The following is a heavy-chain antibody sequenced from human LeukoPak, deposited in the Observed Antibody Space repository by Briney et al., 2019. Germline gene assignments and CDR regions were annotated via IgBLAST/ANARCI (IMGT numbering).Heavy chain of an antibody. Sequence: PGGSLRLSCAASGFKFSDHLMTWVRQAPGKGLEWVANIKEDGTETYYVDSVKGRFTILRDNAKNSLYLQMNSLRVEDTAVYYCARDHLYYDISGPRFDYWGQGTLVTVSS. CDR3: ARDHLYYDISGPRFDY. V-gene: IGHV3-7*01. J-gene: IGHJ4*02. D-gene: IGHD3-9*01. CDR2: IKEDGTET. CDR1: GFKFSDHL.